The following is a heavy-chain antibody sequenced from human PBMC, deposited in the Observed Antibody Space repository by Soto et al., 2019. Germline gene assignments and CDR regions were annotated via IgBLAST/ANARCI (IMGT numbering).Heavy chain of an antibody. D-gene: IGHD3-22*01. V-gene: IGHV4-39*01. CDR2: IYYSGSI. Sequence: SETLSLTCSVSGASISSTSHYWGWIRQPPGKGLEWIGSIYYSGSIYHNPSLKSRVTLSVDTSKKEFSVKLSSVTAADTAVYYCARLLYDSRGYYYFDYWGLGTLVT. CDR1: GASISSTSHY. CDR3: ARLLYDSRGYYYFDY. J-gene: IGHJ4*02.